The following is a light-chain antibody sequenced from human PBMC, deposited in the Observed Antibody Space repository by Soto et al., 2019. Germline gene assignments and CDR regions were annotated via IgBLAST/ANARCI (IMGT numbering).Light chain of an antibody. V-gene: IGKV1D-12*01. CDR1: QDISSW. CDR2: AAS. J-gene: IGKJ4*01. CDR3: QQATNFPLS. Sequence: DIQMTQSPSSVSASVGDRVTITCRASQDISSWLACYQQKPGKAPKLLIYAASTLQSGVPSRFSGSGSGTDFPLTISSLQPEDFATYYCQQATNFPLSFGGGTKVEI.